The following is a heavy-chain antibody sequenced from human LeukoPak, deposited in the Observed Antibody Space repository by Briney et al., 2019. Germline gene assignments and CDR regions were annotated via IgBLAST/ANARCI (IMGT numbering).Heavy chain of an antibody. J-gene: IGHJ4*02. Sequence: ASVKVSCKASGYTFTTYYVHWVRQAPGQGLEWMGIINPSGGSTTYAQKLQGRVTMTTDTSTSTAYMELRSLRSDDTAVYYCARDGHYYGSWGQGTLVTVSS. CDR1: GYTFTTYY. CDR2: INPSGGST. CDR3: ARDGHYYGS. V-gene: IGHV1-46*01.